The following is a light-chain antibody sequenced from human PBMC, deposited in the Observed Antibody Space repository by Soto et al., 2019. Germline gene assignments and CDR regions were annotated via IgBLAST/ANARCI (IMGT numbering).Light chain of an antibody. CDR3: QHDDILPLT. Sequence: DIQMTQSPSSLSASVGDRVTITCQASPDISNYLNWYQQKPGKGPQLLIHDASNLETEVPSRFSGGGSGTDFTFAISSLQPEDIGTYYCQHDDILPLTFGRGTRLEIK. CDR2: DAS. CDR1: PDISNY. J-gene: IGKJ5*01. V-gene: IGKV1-33*01.